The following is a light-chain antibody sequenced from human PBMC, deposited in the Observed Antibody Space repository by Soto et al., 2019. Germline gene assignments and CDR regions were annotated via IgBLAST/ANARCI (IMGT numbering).Light chain of an antibody. CDR2: STN. CDR1: SGSVSTSYY. CDR3: VLYMGRYVV. V-gene: IGLV8-61*01. J-gene: IGLJ2*01. Sequence: QTVVTQEPSFSVSPGGTVTLTCGLSSGSVSTSYYPSWYQQTPGQAPRTLIYSTNTRSSGVPDRFSGSILGNKAALTITGAQADDESDYSCVLYMGRYVVFGGGTKLTVL.